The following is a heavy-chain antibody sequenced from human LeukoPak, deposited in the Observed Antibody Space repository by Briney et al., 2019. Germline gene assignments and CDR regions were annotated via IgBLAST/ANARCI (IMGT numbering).Heavy chain of an antibody. CDR3: TTDRRSHYYYGMDV. CDR2: IRSKAYGGTT. Sequence: GGSLRLSCTASGFTFGDYAMSWFRQAPGKGLEWVGFIRSKAYGGTTEYAASVKGRFTISRDDSKSIAYLQMNSLKTEDTAVYYCTTDRRSHYYYGMDVWGQGTTVTVSS. J-gene: IGHJ6*02. D-gene: IGHD2-15*01. CDR1: GFTFGDYA. V-gene: IGHV3-49*03.